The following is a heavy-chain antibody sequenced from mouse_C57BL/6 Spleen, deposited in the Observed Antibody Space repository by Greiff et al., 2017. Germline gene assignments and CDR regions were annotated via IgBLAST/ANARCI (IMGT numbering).Heavy chain of an antibody. CDR2: ISSGSSTI. D-gene: IGHD1-2*01. CDR3: ARRLYFDY. CDR1: GFTFSDYG. Sequence: EVKLVDSGGGLVKPGGSLKLSCAASGFTFSDYGMHWVRQAPEKGLEWVAYISSGSSTIYYADTVKGRFTISRDNAKNTLFLQMTSLRSEDTAMYYCARRLYFDYWGQGTTLTVSS. J-gene: IGHJ2*01. V-gene: IGHV5-17*01.